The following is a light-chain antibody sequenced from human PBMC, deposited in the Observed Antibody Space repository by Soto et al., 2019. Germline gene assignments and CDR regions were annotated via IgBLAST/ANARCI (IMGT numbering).Light chain of an antibody. CDR2: KXS. CDR3: QHYNSDSEA. V-gene: IGKV1-5*03. J-gene: IGKJ1*01. Sequence: DIQMTQFPSTLSGSVGDXVTITGRASQTISSWLALYQQXQGXAPKXXXYKXSTLTRGGPSRLSGSGSGTEFTLTISSLQPDDFATYYCQHYNSDSEAFGQGTKVDI. CDR1: QTISSW.